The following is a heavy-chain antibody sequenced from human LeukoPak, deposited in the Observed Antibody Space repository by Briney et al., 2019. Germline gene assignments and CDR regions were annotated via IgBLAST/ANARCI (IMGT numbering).Heavy chain of an antibody. V-gene: IGHV1-2*02. Sequence: GASVKVSCKASGYIFTDYYMHWVRQAPGQGLEWMGWINPNSGGTNNAQKFQGRVTMTRDTSISTAYMELSRLRSDDTAVYYCARVLFYSSGNKSNRVDYWGQGTLITVSS. CDR1: GYIFTDYY. CDR3: ARVLFYSSGNKSNRVDY. D-gene: IGHD6-19*01. CDR2: INPNSGGT. J-gene: IGHJ4*02.